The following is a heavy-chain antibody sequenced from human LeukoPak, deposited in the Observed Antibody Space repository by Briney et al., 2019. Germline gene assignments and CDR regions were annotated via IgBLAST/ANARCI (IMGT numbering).Heavy chain of an antibody. V-gene: IGHV3-23*01. D-gene: IGHD3-16*01. CDR2: ISGSGGST. CDR3: AKDRKYDYVWGSYAYYY. Sequence: GGSLRLSCAASGFTFRSYAMHWVRQAPGKGLEWVSAISGSGGSTYYADSVKGRFTISRDNSKNTLYLQMNSLRAEDTAVYYCAKDRKYDYVWGSYAYYYWGQGTLVTVSS. CDR1: GFTFRSYA. J-gene: IGHJ4*02.